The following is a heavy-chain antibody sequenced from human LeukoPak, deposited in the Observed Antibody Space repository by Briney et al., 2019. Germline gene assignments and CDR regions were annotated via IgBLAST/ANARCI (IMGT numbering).Heavy chain of an antibody. Sequence: GGSLRLSCAASGFTFSSYSMNWVRQASGKGLEWVSSISSSSSYIYYAGSVKGRFTISRDNAKNSLYLQMNSLRAEDTAVYYCARLRGYYIDYWGQGTLVTVSS. D-gene: IGHD3-22*01. CDR1: GFTFSSYS. CDR3: ARLRGYYIDY. CDR2: ISSSSSYI. J-gene: IGHJ4*02. V-gene: IGHV3-21*01.